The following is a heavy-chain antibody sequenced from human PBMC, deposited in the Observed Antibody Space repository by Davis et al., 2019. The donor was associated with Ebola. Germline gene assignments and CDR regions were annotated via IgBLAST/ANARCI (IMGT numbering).Heavy chain of an antibody. CDR1: GFTFGDYA. CDR2: IRSERYDGTT. Sequence: GESLKISCTTSGFTFGDYAMTWVRQAPGKGLEWVGFIRSERYDGTTQYAASVKGRFTISRDDSKSIAYLQMNSLRAEDTAVYYCAKDSRYDFWSGYYEGMDVWGQGTTVTVSS. CDR3: AKDSRYDFWSGYYEGMDV. V-gene: IGHV3-49*04. J-gene: IGHJ6*02. D-gene: IGHD3-3*01.